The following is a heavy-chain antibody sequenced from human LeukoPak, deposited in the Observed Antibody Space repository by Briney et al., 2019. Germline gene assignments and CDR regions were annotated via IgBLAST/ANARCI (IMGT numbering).Heavy chain of an antibody. D-gene: IGHD3-22*01. CDR1: GFTFSSYS. V-gene: IGHV3-48*02. CDR2: ISSSSSTI. Sequence: PGGSLRLSCAASGFTFSSYSMNWVRQAPGKGLEWVSYISSSSSTIYYADSVKGRFTISRDNAKNSLYLQMNSLRDEDTAVYYCARANYYDSSGYYNWFDPWGQGTLVTVSS. CDR3: ARANYYDSSGYYNWFDP. J-gene: IGHJ5*02.